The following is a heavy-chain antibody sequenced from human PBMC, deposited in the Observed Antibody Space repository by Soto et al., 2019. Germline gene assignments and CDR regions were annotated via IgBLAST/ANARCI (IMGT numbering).Heavy chain of an antibody. V-gene: IGHV1-46*03. Sequence: GASVKVSCKASGYSFTNYYMHWVRQAPGQGLEWMGTINAGGGYTTYAQRFQGRVTMTRDTSTSTVSMELSSLRYEDTALYYCTRGGAIVVVAATHFDYWGQGTLVTVSS. CDR3: TRGGAIVVVAATHFDY. D-gene: IGHD2-15*01. CDR1: GYSFTNYY. CDR2: INAGGGYT. J-gene: IGHJ4*02.